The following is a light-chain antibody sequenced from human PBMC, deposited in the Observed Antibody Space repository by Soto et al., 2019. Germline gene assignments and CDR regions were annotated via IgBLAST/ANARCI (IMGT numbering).Light chain of an antibody. CDR3: QQYSSSPWT. Sequence: EIVLTQSPGTLSLSPGERATLSCRASQSVTSSYLAWYQQKFGQAPRLLIYDASSRATGIPDRFSASGSGTDFTPTISRLGPEDFAVYFCQQYSSSPWTFGQGTKVEIK. CDR1: QSVTSSY. CDR2: DAS. J-gene: IGKJ1*01. V-gene: IGKV3-20*01.